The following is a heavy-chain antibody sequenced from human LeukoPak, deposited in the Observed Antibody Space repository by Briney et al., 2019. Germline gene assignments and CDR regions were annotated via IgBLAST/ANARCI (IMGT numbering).Heavy chain of an antibody. J-gene: IGHJ4*02. D-gene: IGHD6-13*01. V-gene: IGHV4-59*08. CDR2: IYYSGST. CDR3: ARQSAGIDY. CDR1: GGSISSYY. Sequence: PSETLSLTCTVSGGSISSYYWSWIRQPPGKGLEWIGYIYYSGSTNYNPSLKSRVTISVDTSKNQFSLKLSSVTAADTAVYYCARQSAGIDYWGQGTLVTVSS.